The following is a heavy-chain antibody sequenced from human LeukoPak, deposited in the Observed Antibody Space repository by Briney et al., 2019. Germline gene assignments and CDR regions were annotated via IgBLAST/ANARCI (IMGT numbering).Heavy chain of an antibody. J-gene: IGHJ4*02. CDR2: IYYSGST. D-gene: IGHD6-19*01. V-gene: IGHV4-59*01. CDR3: AKYSSGWLIDS. CDR1: SGSISTYY. Sequence: PSETLSLTCTVSSGSISTYYGTWLRQPPGKGLEWIGYIYYSGSTNYNPSLKSRLTISIDTSKNQFSLKLSSVTAADTAVYYCAKYSSGWLIDSWGQGTLVTVSS.